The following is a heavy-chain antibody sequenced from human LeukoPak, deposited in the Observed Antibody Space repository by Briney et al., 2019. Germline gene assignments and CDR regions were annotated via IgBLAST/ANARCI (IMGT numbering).Heavy chain of an antibody. J-gene: IGHJ4*02. V-gene: IGHV3-30*02. CDR3: AKGSREVTPFGY. D-gene: IGHD2-21*02. CDR2: IHYDGSKE. Sequence: GGSLTLSCAASGFTFSDYAMHWVRQAPGKGLEWLAFIHYDGSKEFYADSVKGRFSISRDNSKNTLYLQMNSLRTEDTAVYYCAKGSREVTPFGYWAQGPLVTVSS. CDR1: GFTFSDYA.